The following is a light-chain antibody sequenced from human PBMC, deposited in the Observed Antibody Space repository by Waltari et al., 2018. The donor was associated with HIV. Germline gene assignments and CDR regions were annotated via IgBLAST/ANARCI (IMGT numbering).Light chain of an antibody. V-gene: IGKV4-1*01. CDR2: WAS. J-gene: IGKJ1*01. CDR1: QSVLNSSNNKNF. Sequence: DNVMTQSPDSLAVSLGERATINCKSGQSVLNSSNNKNFLAWYQQKPGQPPKLLIYWASTRESGVPDRFSGSGSGTDFTLTISSLQAEDVAVYYCQQYYSTPWTFGQGTKVEIK. CDR3: QQYYSTPWT.